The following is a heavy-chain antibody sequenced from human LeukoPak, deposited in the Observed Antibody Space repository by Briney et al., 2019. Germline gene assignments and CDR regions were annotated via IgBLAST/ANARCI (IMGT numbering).Heavy chain of an antibody. CDR3: ARGDHLSYYFDY. D-gene: IGHD3-16*02. Sequence: SETLSLTCAVSGGSFSGYYWSWIRQPPGKGLEWIGEINHSGSTNYNPSLKSRVTISVDTSKNQFSLKLSSVTAADTAVYYCARGDHLSYYFDYWGQGTLVTVSS. CDR2: INHSGST. CDR1: GGSFSGYY. V-gene: IGHV4-34*01. J-gene: IGHJ4*02.